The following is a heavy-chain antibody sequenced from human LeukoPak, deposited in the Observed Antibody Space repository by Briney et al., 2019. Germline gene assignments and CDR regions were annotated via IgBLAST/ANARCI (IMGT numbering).Heavy chain of an antibody. CDR2: IYYSGST. CDR3: ARDFRVLSWLGNWFDP. Sequence: PSETLSLTCTVSGGSISSSSYYWGWIRQPPGKGLEWIGSIYYSGSTYYNPSLKSRVTISVDTSKNQFSLKLSSVTAADTAVYYCARDFRVLSWLGNWFDPWGQGTLVTVSS. V-gene: IGHV4-39*07. D-gene: IGHD6-19*01. J-gene: IGHJ5*02. CDR1: GGSISSSSYY.